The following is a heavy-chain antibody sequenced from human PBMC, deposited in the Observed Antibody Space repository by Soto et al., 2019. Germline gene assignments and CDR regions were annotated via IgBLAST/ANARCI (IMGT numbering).Heavy chain of an antibody. CDR3: ARGSYCGGGCYGAAFDI. Sequence: EVQLVETGGGLIQPGGSLRLSCAASGFTVSTSYMSWVRQAPGKGLEWVSIIYSGGSTYYADSVKGRFSISRDNSQNTHYLQMNSLRAEVTAVYYCARGSYCGGGCYGAAFDIWVHGTMVTVSS. CDR1: GFTVSTSY. J-gene: IGHJ3*02. V-gene: IGHV3-53*02. D-gene: IGHD2-21*02. CDR2: IYSGGST.